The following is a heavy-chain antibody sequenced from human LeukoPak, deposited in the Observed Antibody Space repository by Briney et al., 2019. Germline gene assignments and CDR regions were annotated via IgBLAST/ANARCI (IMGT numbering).Heavy chain of an antibody. V-gene: IGHV3-30*04. J-gene: IGHJ4*02. D-gene: IGHD3-3*01. CDR3: ATEGEEWTYFDY. CDR2: ISPDGTKT. Sequence: GSLRLSCVASGFTFSSTGLHWVRQAPGKGLEWVAMISPDGTKTFYTDSMKGRLTISRDNSNNTLYLQMNSLRVEDKALYYCATEGEEWTYFDYWGQGTLVIVSS. CDR1: GFTFSSTG.